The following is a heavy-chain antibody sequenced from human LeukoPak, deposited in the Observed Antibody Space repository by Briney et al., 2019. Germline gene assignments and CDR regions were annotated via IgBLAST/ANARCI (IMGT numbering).Heavy chain of an antibody. CDR3: ARAPTQDDTFDY. CDR2: INPNSGGT. V-gene: IGHV1-2*02. J-gene: IGHJ4*02. CDR1: GYTFTGYY. D-gene: IGHD1-1*01. Sequence: ASVKVSCKASGYTFTGYYMHWVRQAPGQGLERMGWINPNSGGTNYAQKFQGRVTMTRGTSISTAYVELSRLRSDDTAVYYCARAPTQDDTFDYWGQGTLVTASS.